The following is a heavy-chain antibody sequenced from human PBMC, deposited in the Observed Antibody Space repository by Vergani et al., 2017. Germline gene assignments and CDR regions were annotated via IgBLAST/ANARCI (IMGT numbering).Heavy chain of an antibody. CDR2: ISGSGGST. D-gene: IGHD3-22*01. Sequence: EVQLLESGGGLVQPGGSLRLSCAASGFTFSSCAMSWVRQAPGKGLEWVSAISGSGGSTYYADSVKGRFTISRDNSKNTLYLQMNSLRAEDTAVYYCAREATDYYDSSGYSSTAGAFDIWGQGTMVTVSS. CDR3: AREATDYYDSSGYSSTAGAFDI. J-gene: IGHJ3*02. V-gene: IGHV3-23*01. CDR1: GFTFSSCA.